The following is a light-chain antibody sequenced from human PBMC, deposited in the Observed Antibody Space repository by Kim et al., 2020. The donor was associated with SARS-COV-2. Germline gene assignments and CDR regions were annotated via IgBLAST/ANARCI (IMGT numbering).Light chain of an antibody. J-gene: IGKJ2*01. Sequence: LAPGESATLSCRASQRVSSSYLAWYQQKPGQAPRLLIYGASSRATGIPDRFSGSGSGTDFTLTISRLEPEDFAVYYCQQYGSSLYTFGQGTKLEI. CDR1: QRVSSSY. CDR3: QQYGSSLYT. CDR2: GAS. V-gene: IGKV3-20*01.